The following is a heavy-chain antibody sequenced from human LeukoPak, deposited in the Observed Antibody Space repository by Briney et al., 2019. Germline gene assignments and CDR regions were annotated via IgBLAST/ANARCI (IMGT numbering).Heavy chain of an antibody. V-gene: IGHV1-2*02. CDR3: AREPYGSDY. Sequence: ASVKVSCKASGYTFTGYYMHWVRQAPGQGLEWMGWINPNSGGTNYAQKFQDRVTMTRDTSTSTAYMELNSLRSEDTAVYYCAREPYGSDYWGQGPLVTVSP. CDR1: GYTFTGYY. J-gene: IGHJ4*02. CDR2: INPNSGGT. D-gene: IGHD3-10*01.